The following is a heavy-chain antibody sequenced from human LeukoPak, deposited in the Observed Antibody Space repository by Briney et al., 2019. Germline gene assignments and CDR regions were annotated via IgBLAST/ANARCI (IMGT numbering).Heavy chain of an antibody. CDR2: ISYDGSNK. V-gene: IGHV3-30*04. D-gene: IGHD3-3*01. CDR1: GFTFSSYA. CDR3: AREYYFWSGYSYYGMDV. Sequence: GGSLRLSCAASGFTFSSYAMHWVRQAPGKGLGWVAVISYDGSNKYYADSVKGRFTISRDNSKNTLYLQMNSLRAEDTAVYYCAREYYFWSGYSYYGMDVWGQGTTVTVSS. J-gene: IGHJ6*02.